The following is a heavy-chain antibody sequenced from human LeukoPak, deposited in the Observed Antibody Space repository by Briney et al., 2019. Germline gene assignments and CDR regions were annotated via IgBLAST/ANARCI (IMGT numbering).Heavy chain of an antibody. D-gene: IGHD6-19*01. CDR2: FSYSGST. J-gene: IGHJ4*02. CDR1: GGSISSYY. CDR3: ARDQGAVAGSFDY. V-gene: IGHV4-59*12. Sequence: PSETLFLTCTVCGGSISSYYWSLIRQPPGKGLEWIGYFSYSGSTNYNPSLKSRVTISVDTSKNQFSLKLISVTAADTAVYYCARDQGAVAGSFDYWGQGTLVTVSS.